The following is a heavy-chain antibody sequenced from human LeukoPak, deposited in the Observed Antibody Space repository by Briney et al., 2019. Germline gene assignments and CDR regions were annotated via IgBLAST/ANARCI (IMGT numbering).Heavy chain of an antibody. Sequence: SETLSLTCTVSGGSMNSYYWTWIRQPAGKGLEWIGRIYTSGSTYYNPSLNSRVTMSVDTSKNQFSLKLTSVTAADTAVYYCARDAYYYDTSGYYLLDFWGQGTLVTVSS. CDR1: GGSMNSYY. D-gene: IGHD3-22*01. J-gene: IGHJ4*02. V-gene: IGHV4-4*07. CDR2: IYTSGST. CDR3: ARDAYYYDTSGYYLLDF.